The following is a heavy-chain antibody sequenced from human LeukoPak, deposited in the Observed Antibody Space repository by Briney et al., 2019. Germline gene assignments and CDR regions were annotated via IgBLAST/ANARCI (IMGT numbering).Heavy chain of an antibody. CDR3: ARDLGCSGGSCYWNWFDP. D-gene: IGHD2-15*01. V-gene: IGHV4-4*07. CDR2: IYASGST. Sequence: PSETLSLTCTVPGGSIGSYYWSWIRQPPGKGLEWIGRIYASGSTNNNPSLKSRVTMSVDTSKNQSSLKLSSVTAADTAVYYCARDLGCSGGSCYWNWFDPWGQGTLVTVSS. J-gene: IGHJ5*02. CDR1: GGSIGSYY.